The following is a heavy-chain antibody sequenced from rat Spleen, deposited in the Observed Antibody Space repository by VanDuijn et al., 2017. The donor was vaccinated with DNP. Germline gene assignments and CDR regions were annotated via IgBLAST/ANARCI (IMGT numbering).Heavy chain of an antibody. CDR1: GYSITRNY. D-gene: IGHD1-12*03. Sequence: EVQLQESGPGLVKPSQSLSLTCSVTGYSITRNYWGWIRKLPGNKMEWIGYISYSGSTGYNPSLKSRISITRDTSNNQFFLQLKSVTTEDTATYYCARGNDDYYPNWYFDFWGPGTMVTVSS. V-gene: IGHV3-1*01. CDR2: ISYSGST. J-gene: IGHJ1*01. CDR3: ARGNDDYYPNWYFDF.